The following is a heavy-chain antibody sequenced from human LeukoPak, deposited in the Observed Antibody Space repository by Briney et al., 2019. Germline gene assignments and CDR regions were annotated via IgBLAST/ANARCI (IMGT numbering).Heavy chain of an antibody. J-gene: IGHJ4*02. D-gene: IGHD3-10*01. V-gene: IGHV3-23*01. Sequence: GGSLRLSCAASGFTFSSYAMSWVRQAPGKGLEWVSAISGSGGSTYYADSVKGRFTISRDNSKNTLYLQMNSLRAEDTAVYYCAKQVRGVIIITGDFDYWGQGTLVTVSS. CDR2: ISGSGGST. CDR3: AKQVRGVIIITGDFDY. CDR1: GFTFSSYA.